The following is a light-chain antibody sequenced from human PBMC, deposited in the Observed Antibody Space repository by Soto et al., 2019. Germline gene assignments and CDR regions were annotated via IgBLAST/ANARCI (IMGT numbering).Light chain of an antibody. CDR3: SSCAGSNNYV. Sequence: QSALTQPPSASGSPGQSVTISCTGTSSDVSAHNFVSWHQQHPGKAPKLMVYEVSKRPSGVPDRFSGSKSGNTASLTVSGLQAEDEADYYCSSCAGSNNYVFGTGTKVTVL. J-gene: IGLJ1*01. V-gene: IGLV2-8*01. CDR2: EVS. CDR1: SSDVSAHNF.